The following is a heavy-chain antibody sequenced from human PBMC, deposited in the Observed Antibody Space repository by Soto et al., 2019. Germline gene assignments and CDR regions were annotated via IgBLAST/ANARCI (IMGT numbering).Heavy chain of an antibody. CDR1: GGSISSYY. CDR2: IYYSGST. V-gene: IGHV4-59*01. Sequence: QVQLQESGPGLVKPSETLSLTCTVSGGSISSYYWSWIRQPPGKGLEWIGYIYYSGSTSYNPSLKSRVTISVDTSKNQFSLKLSSVTAADTAVYYCARWYSSSYLAGVIDYWGQGTLVTVSS. J-gene: IGHJ4*02. D-gene: IGHD6-6*01. CDR3: ARWYSSSYLAGVIDY.